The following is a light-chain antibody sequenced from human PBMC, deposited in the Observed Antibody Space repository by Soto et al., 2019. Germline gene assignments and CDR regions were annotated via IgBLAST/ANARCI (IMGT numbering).Light chain of an antibody. CDR1: QSVSSY. CDR2: DTS. V-gene: IGKV3-20*01. CDR3: QQYGSSGT. J-gene: IGKJ1*01. Sequence: EIVLTQSPGTLSLSPGEIATLSFRASQSVSSYLAWYQQKPGQAPRLLIYDTSNRATGIPARFSGSGSGTDFTLTISRLEPEDFAVYYCQQYGSSGTFGQGTKVDIK.